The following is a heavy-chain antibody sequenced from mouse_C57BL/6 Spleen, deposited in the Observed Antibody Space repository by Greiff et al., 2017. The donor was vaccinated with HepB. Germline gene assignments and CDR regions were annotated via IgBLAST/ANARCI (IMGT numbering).Heavy chain of an antibody. CDR2: IDPSDSET. J-gene: IGHJ1*03. CDR3: ARGIEGYWYFDV. V-gene: IGHV1-52*01. Sequence: QVQLKQPGAELVRPGSSVKLSCKASGYTFTSYWMHWVKQRPIQGLEWIGNIDPSDSETHYNQKFKDKATLTVDKSSSTAYMQLSSLTSEDSAVYYCARGIEGYWYFDVWGTGTTVTVSS. CDR1: GYTFTSYW.